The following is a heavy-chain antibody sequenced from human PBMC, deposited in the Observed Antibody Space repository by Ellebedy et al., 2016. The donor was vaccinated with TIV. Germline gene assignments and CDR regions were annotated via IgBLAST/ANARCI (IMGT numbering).Heavy chain of an antibody. Sequence: GESLKISCAASGFTFSSYWMSWVRQAPGKGLEWVANIKQDGSEKYYVDSVKGRFTISRDNAKNSLYLQMNSLRAEDTAVYYCARGPQYSSGWYEYYFDYWGQGTLVTASS. V-gene: IGHV3-7*01. D-gene: IGHD6-19*01. CDR2: IKQDGSEK. CDR3: ARGPQYSSGWYEYYFDY. J-gene: IGHJ4*02. CDR1: GFTFSSYW.